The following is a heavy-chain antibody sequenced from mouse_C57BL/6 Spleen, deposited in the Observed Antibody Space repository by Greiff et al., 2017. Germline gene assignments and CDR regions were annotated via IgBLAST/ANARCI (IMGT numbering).Heavy chain of an antibody. D-gene: IGHD1-1*01. CDR3: ARGDYDGSKNYAMDY. CDR1: GYTFTSYW. Sequence: VQLQQSGAELVKPGASVKLSCKASGYTFTSYWMQWVKQRPGQGLEWIGEIDPSDSYTNYNQKFKGKATLTVDTSSSTAYMQLSSLTSEDSAVYYCARGDYDGSKNYAMDYWGQGTSVTVSS. J-gene: IGHJ4*01. V-gene: IGHV1-50*01. CDR2: IDPSDSYT.